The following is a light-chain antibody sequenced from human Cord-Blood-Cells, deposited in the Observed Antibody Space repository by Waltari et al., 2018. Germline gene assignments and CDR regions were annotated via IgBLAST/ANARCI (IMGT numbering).Light chain of an antibody. CDR2: GAS. CDR3: QQYNNWPPFT. J-gene: IGKJ3*01. Sequence: EIVMTQSPATLSVSPGERATLSGRASQSVSRNLAWYQQKPGQAPRFLIYGASTRATGIPARFSGSGSGTEFTLTINSLQSEDFAVYYCQQYNNWPPFTFGPGTKVDIK. CDR1: QSVSRN. V-gene: IGKV3D-15*01.